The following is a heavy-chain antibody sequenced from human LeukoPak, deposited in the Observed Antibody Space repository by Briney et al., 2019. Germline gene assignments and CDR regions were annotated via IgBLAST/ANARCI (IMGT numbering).Heavy chain of an antibody. V-gene: IGHV1-69*04. CDR2: IIPVLNIT. Sequence: ASVKVSFKASGGTFSSSAITWVRRAPGQGLEWMGRIIPVLNITSYAQKFQGSVTITADTSTSTVYMELSSLRSEETAVYYCARDQGLTAPPPYGLDVWGQGTTVIVSS. CDR3: ARDQGLTAPPPYGLDV. D-gene: IGHD5-18*01. J-gene: IGHJ6*02. CDR1: GGTFSSSA.